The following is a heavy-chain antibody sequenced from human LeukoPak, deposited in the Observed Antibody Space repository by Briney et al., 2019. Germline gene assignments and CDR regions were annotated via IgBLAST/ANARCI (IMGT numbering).Heavy chain of an antibody. Sequence: GGSLRLSCAASGFTFNDYYMSWSRQAPGKELEWLSYINIGGTNTHYADSVKGRFTISRENAKKSLYLEMNNLRAEDTAVYYCASDGAGFDTWGQGVLVTVSS. V-gene: IGHV3-11*01. J-gene: IGHJ5*02. CDR2: INIGGTNT. CDR1: GFTFNDYY. CDR3: ASDGAGFDT. D-gene: IGHD5-24*01.